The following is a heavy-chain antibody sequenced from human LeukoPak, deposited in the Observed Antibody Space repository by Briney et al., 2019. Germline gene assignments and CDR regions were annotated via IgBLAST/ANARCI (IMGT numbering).Heavy chain of an antibody. CDR1: GDSTSTYY. J-gene: IGHJ5*02. D-gene: IGHD2-15*01. Sequence: PSETLSLTCTVSGDSTSTYYWSWIRQPPGKGLEWLGYVSYSGSTNYNPSLKSRVTISVDTSKNQFSLKLSSVTATDTAVYYCVRGYCSGSNCRNWFDPWGQGTLVTVSS. CDR3: VRGYCSGSNCRNWFDP. CDR2: VSYSGST. V-gene: IGHV4-59*08.